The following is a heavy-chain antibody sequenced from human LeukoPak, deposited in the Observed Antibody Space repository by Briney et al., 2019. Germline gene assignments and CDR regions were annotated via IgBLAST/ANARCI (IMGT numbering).Heavy chain of an antibody. V-gene: IGHV3-30*18. CDR3: AKGAYCGGDCYSDYYYYGMDV. D-gene: IGHD2-21*02. CDR1: GFTFSSYG. J-gene: IGHJ6*02. CDR2: ISYDGSNK. Sequence: PGGSLRLSCAASGFTFSSYGMHWVRQAPGKGLEWVAVISYDGSNKYYADSVKGRSTISRDNSRNTLYLQMNSLRAEDTAVYYCAKGAYCGGDCYSDYYYYGMDVWGQGPRSPSP.